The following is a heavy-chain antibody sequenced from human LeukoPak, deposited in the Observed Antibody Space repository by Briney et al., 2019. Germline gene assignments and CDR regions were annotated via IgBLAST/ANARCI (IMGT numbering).Heavy chain of an antibody. CDR2: IYPGDSET. CDR3: ARRGRGYCSSTSCFFDP. J-gene: IGHJ5*02. CDR1: GYSFTSYW. V-gene: IGHV5-51*01. Sequence: GESLKISCKGSGYSFTSYWIGWVRQMPGKGLEWMGIIYPGDSETRYSPSFQGQVTISADKSISTAYLQWSSLKASDIAMYYCARRGRGYCSSTSCFFDPWGQGTLVTVSS. D-gene: IGHD2-2*01.